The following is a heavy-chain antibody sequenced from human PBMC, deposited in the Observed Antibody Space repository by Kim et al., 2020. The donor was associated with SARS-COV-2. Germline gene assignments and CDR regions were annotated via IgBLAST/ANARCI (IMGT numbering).Heavy chain of an antibody. J-gene: IGHJ3*02. Sequence: PSLKRRVTISVDTSKNQFSLKLSSVTAADTAVYYCARWDFEQQLDDNPIWGQGTMVTVSS. V-gene: IGHV4-31*02. D-gene: IGHD6-13*01. CDR3: ARWDFEQQLDDNPI.